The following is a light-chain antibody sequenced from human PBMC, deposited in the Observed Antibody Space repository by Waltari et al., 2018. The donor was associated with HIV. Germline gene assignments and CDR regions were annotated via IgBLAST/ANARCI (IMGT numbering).Light chain of an antibody. Sequence: DIQMTQSPPSLSASVGGRVTITCRPSQNIHTFVSWYQQKPGEAPRLLISGASAVQSGVPSRFSGSGSGTDFTLTISSLQPEDFATYFCLQTYITPLTFGPGTKVDVK. CDR2: GAS. V-gene: IGKV1-39*01. CDR3: LQTYITPLT. J-gene: IGKJ3*01. CDR1: QNIHTF.